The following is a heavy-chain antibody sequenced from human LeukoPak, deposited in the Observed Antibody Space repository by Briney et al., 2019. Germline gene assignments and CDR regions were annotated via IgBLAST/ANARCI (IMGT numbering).Heavy chain of an antibody. D-gene: IGHD3-3*01. J-gene: IGHJ5*02. CDR3: AKDRHYDFWSGYYTVNWFDP. CDR1: GFTFSSYA. Sequence: GGSLRLSCAASGFTFSSYAMSWVRQAPGKGLEWVSAISGSGGSTYYADSVKGRLTISRDNSKNTLYLQMNSLRAEDTAVYYCAKDRHYDFWSGYYTVNWFDPWGQGTLVTVSS. V-gene: IGHV3-23*01. CDR2: ISGSGGST.